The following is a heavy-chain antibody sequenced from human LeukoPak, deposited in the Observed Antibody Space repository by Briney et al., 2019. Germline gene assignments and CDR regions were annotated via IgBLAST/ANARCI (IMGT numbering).Heavy chain of an antibody. J-gene: IGHJ4*02. CDR2: VIPISGTA. D-gene: IGHD7-27*01. CDR1: GGTFSNFA. V-gene: IGHV1-69*05. CDR3: ARDMEPGIPFFDY. Sequence: GSSVKVSCKASGGTFSNFAISWVRRAPGQGLKWMGGVIPISGTANYAQKFRGRVVMTTDTSTSTAYMELRSLRSDDTAVYYCARDMEPGIPFFDYWGQGTLVTVSS.